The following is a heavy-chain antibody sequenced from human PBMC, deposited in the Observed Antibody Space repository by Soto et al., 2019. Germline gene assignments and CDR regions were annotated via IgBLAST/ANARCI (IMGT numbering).Heavy chain of an antibody. D-gene: IGHD2-2*01. Sequence: QVQLQESGPRLVKPSETLSLTCTVSVGSITSGGFYWSWIRQHPGKGQEWIGHVYHTGSTYYNPSLMSQITISSDTSKNQFSLKLGSLTAADTAMFYCARGGLVVADAFDIWGQGTMVTVSS. V-gene: IGHV4-31*01. CDR2: VYHTGST. CDR3: ARGGLVVADAFDI. J-gene: IGHJ3*02. CDR1: VGSITSGGFY.